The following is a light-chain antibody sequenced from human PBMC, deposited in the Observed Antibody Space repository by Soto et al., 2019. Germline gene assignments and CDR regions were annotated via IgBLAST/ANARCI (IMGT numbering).Light chain of an antibody. CDR3: QQYNSYSGLT. CDR1: QSISSW. Sequence: DIQMTQSPSSLSASVGDRVTITCRGSQSISSWLAWYQQKPGKAPKLLIYDASSLESGVPSRFSGSGSGTEFTLTISSLQPDDFATYYCQQYNSYSGLTFGGGTKVDIK. CDR2: DAS. V-gene: IGKV1-5*01. J-gene: IGKJ4*01.